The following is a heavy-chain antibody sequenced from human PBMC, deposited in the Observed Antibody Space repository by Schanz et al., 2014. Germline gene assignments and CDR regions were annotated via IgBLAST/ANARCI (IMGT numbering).Heavy chain of an antibody. CDR1: GFSFDDYT. D-gene: IGHD3-10*01. J-gene: IGHJ4*02. CDR2: IDRDGGHT. V-gene: IGHV3-43*01. Sequence: VQLVESGGGLVKPGGSLRLSCAASGFSFDDYTMHWVRQAPGKGLEWVSLIDRDGGHTYYADSVKGRFTISRDNSKNSLYLQMNSLRAEDTAEYYCARGVRVRGIIIDYWGPGTLVTVSS. CDR3: ARGVRVRGIIIDY.